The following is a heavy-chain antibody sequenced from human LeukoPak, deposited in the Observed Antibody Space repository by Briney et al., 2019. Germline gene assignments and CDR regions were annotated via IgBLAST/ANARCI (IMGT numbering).Heavy chain of an antibody. J-gene: IGHJ3*02. CDR1: GYTFTSYG. CDR2: ISAYSGNT. V-gene: IGHV1-18*01. Sequence: GASVKVSCKASGYTFTSYGISWVRQAPGQGLEWMGWISAYSGNTNYAQKLQGRVTMTTDTSTSTGYMELRSLRSEDTAVYYCARESSSSWPPGTYAFDIWGQGTMVTVSS. D-gene: IGHD6-13*01. CDR3: ARESSSSWPPGTYAFDI.